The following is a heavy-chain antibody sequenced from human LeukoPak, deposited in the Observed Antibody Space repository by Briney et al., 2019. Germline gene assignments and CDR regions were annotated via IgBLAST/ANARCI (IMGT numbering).Heavy chain of an antibody. CDR3: AKDIGSSWSPLDY. D-gene: IGHD6-13*01. Sequence: GGSLRLSCAASGFTFDDYAMHWVRQAPGKGLEWVSGISWNSGSIGYADSVKGRFTISRDNAKNSLYLQMNSLRAEDTALYYCAKDIGSSWSPLDYWGQGTLVTVSS. V-gene: IGHV3-9*01. CDR2: ISWNSGSI. J-gene: IGHJ4*02. CDR1: GFTFDDYA.